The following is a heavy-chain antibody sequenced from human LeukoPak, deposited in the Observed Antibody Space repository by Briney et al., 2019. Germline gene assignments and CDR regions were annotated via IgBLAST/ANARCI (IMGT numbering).Heavy chain of an antibody. D-gene: IGHD3-10*01. CDR2: ISGSGGST. CDR1: GFTYSNYA. V-gene: IGHV3-23*01. CDR3: AKGAILWFGELFDNYFDY. Sequence: GGSLRLSCAASGFTYSNYAMNWVRQAPGKGLEWVSSISGSGGSTYYADSVKGRFTISRDNSKNTLYLQMNSLRAEDTAVYYCAKGAILWFGELFDNYFDYWGQGTLVTVSS. J-gene: IGHJ4*02.